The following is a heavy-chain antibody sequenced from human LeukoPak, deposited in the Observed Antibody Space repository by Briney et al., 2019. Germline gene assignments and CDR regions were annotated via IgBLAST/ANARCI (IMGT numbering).Heavy chain of an antibody. Sequence: ASVKVSCKASGYTFTSYAMNWVRQAPGQGLEWKRWINTNTGNPTYAQGFTGRFVFSLDTSVSTAYLQISSLKAEDTAVYYCARDTDFWSGSYTAMGYYYGMDVWGQGTTVTVSS. CDR1: GYTFTSYA. D-gene: IGHD3-3*01. V-gene: IGHV7-4-1*02. CDR2: INTNTGNP. J-gene: IGHJ6*02. CDR3: ARDTDFWSGSYTAMGYYYGMDV.